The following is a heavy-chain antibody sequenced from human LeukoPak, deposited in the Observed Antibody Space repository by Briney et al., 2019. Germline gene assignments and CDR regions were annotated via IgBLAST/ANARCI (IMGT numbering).Heavy chain of an antibody. D-gene: IGHD2-2*01. CDR2: IYYSGST. CDR1: GGSISSYY. Sequence: SETLSLTCTVSGGSISSYYWSWIRQPPGKGLEWIGYIYYSGSTYYNPSLKSRVTISVDTSKNQFSLKLSSVTAADTAVYYCASGYCSSTSCHGNFDYWGQGTLVTVSS. V-gene: IGHV4-59*12. J-gene: IGHJ4*02. CDR3: ASGYCSSTSCHGNFDY.